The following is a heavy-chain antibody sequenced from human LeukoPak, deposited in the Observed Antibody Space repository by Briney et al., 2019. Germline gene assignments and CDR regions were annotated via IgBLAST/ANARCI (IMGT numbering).Heavy chain of an antibody. D-gene: IGHD3-3*01. CDR3: ARGIRFLEWYYFDY. Sequence: SETLSLTCTVSGGSISSYYWSWIRQPPGKGLEWIGYIYYSGSTNYNPSLKSRVTISVDTSKNQFSPKLSSVTAADTAVYYCARGIRFLEWYYFDYWGQGTLVTVSS. J-gene: IGHJ4*02. CDR2: IYYSGST. CDR1: GGSISSYY. V-gene: IGHV4-59*01.